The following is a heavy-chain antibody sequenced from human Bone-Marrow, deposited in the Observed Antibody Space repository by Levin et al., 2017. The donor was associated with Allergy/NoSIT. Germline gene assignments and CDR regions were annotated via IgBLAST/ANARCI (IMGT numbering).Heavy chain of an antibody. D-gene: IGHD3-16*01. V-gene: IGHV3-48*01. Sequence: GGSLRLSCAASGFTVSTYSMNWVRQAPGKGLEWIAYISSSGSTIYYADSVKGRFTISRDNVQNSLSLQMNSLRVDDTARYYCARDAYRLTYWGQGTPVSVSS. CDR3: ARDAYRLTY. CDR2: ISSSGSTI. J-gene: IGHJ4*02. CDR1: GFTVSTYS.